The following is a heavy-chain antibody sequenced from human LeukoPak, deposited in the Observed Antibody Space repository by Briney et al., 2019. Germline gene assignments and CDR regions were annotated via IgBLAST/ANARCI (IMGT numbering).Heavy chain of an antibody. CDR1: GGSFSGYF. CDR3: ARDRVDSSGYYYYYGIDV. CDR2: LYTSGST. Sequence: SETLSLTCAVYGGSFSGYFWSWIQQPAGKGLEWIGRLYTSGSTNYNPSLKSRLTMSADTSKNQFSLNLRSVTAADTAIYYCARDRVDSSGYYYYYGIDVWGQGTAVTVSS. D-gene: IGHD3-22*01. J-gene: IGHJ6*02. V-gene: IGHV4-4*07.